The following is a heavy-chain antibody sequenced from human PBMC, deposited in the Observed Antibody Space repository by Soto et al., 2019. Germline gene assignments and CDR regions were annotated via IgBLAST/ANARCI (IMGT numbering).Heavy chain of an antibody. CDR3: AREVWGPVD. CDR1: GFTFTSYT. Sequence: EVQLVESGGGLVQPGGSLRLSCEASGFTFTSYTMIWVRQSPGEGLEWLANIKEDGIQKNYVDSVKGRFTISRDNAKKSLYLQMKSLRVDDTAVYYCAREVWGPVDWGQGTLVTVSS. CDR2: IKEDGIQK. D-gene: IGHD7-27*01. J-gene: IGHJ4*02. V-gene: IGHV3-7*01.